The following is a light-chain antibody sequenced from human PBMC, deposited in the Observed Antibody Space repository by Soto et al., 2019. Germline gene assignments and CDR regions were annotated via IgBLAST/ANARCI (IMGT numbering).Light chain of an antibody. Sequence: EIVMTQSPATLSVSPGESATLSCRASQSVNTNLAWFQQNPGQAPRLLSHRTSARASSVPARFSGSGSGTEFTLSISSLQSEDFAVYYCQQYNSWLYTFGHGTKLEIK. CDR2: RTS. CDR1: QSVNTN. V-gene: IGKV3D-15*01. J-gene: IGKJ2*01. CDR3: QQYNSWLYT.